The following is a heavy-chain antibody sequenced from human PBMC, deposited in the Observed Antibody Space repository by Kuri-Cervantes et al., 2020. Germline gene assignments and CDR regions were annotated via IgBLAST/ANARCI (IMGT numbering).Heavy chain of an antibody. D-gene: IGHD4-23*01. Sequence: SVKVSCKASGYTFTYRYLHWVRQAPGQALEWMGWITPFNGNTNYAQKFQDRVTITRDTSTGTVYMELSSLRFEDTAVYYCARDRSTVVTFDYWGQGTLVTVSS. V-gene: IGHV1-45*02. CDR3: ARDRSTVVTFDY. CDR1: GYTFTYRY. CDR2: ITPFNGNT. J-gene: IGHJ4*02.